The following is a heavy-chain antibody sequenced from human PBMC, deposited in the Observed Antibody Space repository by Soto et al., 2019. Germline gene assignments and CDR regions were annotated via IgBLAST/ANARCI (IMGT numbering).Heavy chain of an antibody. CDR1: GFGFSDYH. CDR3: ATGYCSGGSCYSVDY. CDR2: IRRSSDYT. J-gene: IGHJ4*02. Sequence: PGGPLSLCYAASGFGFSDYHMSWIRQDPGKGLEWISYIRRSSDYTYYADSVRGRFTISRDNSKNTLYLQMNSLRAEDTAVYYCATGYCSGGSCYSVDYWGQGTLVTVSS. D-gene: IGHD2-15*01. V-gene: IGHV3-11*05.